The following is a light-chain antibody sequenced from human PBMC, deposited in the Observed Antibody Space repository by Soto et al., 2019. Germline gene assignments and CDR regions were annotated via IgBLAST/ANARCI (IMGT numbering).Light chain of an antibody. J-gene: IGKJ2*01. Sequence: DIQMTQSPSSLSASVGDRVTITCRASQSISSYLNWYQQKPGKAPKLLIYAASSLQSGVPSRFIGSRSGTDFTLTTSSLQPEDFATYYCQQSYSTPHTFGQGTKPEIK. CDR2: AAS. CDR3: QQSYSTPHT. CDR1: QSISSY. V-gene: IGKV1-39*01.